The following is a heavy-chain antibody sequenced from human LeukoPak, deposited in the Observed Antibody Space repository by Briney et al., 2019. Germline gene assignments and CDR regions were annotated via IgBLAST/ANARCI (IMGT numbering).Heavy chain of an antibody. D-gene: IGHD6-13*01. Sequence: GGSLRLSCAASGFTFSDYYMNWIRQAPGKGLEWVSHISRGGSTIYYADSVKGRFTISRDNAKNSLSLQMNSLRAEDTAVYYCARVYSSSWSYFDYWGQGTLVTVSS. CDR3: ARVYSSSWSYFDY. J-gene: IGHJ4*02. V-gene: IGHV3-11*01. CDR1: GFTFSDYY. CDR2: ISRGGSTI.